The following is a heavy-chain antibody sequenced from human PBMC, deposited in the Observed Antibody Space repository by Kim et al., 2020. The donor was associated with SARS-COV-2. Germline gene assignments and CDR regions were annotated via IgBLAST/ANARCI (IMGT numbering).Heavy chain of an antibody. CDR2: INPIVDIA. CDR1: GGSFTSHS. Sequence: SVKVSCKASGGSFTSHSISWVRQAPGQGLEWMGRINPIVDIANYARTFQGRVTISADKSTSTAYMELSSLTYEDTAMYYCARGRRINYYYYGMDVWGHGTMVTVSS. J-gene: IGHJ6*02. D-gene: IGHD2-15*01. CDR3: ARGRRINYYYYGMDV. V-gene: IGHV1-69*04.